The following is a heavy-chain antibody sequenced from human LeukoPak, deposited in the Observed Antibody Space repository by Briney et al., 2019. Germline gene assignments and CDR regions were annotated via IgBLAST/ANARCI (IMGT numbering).Heavy chain of an antibody. Sequence: PSESLSLTCTVSGGSISNYYWSWIRQPPGKGLEWIGYIYYSGSANYNPSLKSRVCMLIDTSKNHFSFKLSSVTAADTAVYYCARWSGYALDWGQGTLVTVSS. CDR3: ARWSGYALD. CDR1: GGSISNYY. CDR2: IYYSGSA. V-gene: IGHV4-59*01. D-gene: IGHD2-2*01. J-gene: IGHJ4*02.